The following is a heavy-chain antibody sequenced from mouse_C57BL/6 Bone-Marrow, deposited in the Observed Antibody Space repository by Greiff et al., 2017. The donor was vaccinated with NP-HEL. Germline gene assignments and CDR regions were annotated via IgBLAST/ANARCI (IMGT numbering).Heavy chain of an antibody. J-gene: IGHJ2*01. Sequence: QVQLQQSGAELVKPGASVKMSCKASGYTFTSYWITWVKQRPGQGLEWIGDIYPGSGSTNYNEKFKSKATLTVDTSSSTAYMQLSSLTSEDSAVYYCARSAYYSNYVGYWGQGTTLTVSS. V-gene: IGHV1-55*01. CDR3: ARSAYYSNYVGY. CDR1: GYTFTSYW. D-gene: IGHD2-5*01. CDR2: IYPGSGST.